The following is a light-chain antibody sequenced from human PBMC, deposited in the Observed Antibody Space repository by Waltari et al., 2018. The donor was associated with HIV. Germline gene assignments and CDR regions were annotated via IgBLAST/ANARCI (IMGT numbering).Light chain of an antibody. Sequence: QSVLTQPPSASGTPGQRVTISCSGSSSNIGSKYVYWYQQLTGTAPKLLIYRNDQRPSGVPDRFSGSKSGTSASLASSGLRSEDEADYYCAAWDDSLSGRGVFGGGTKLTVL. J-gene: IGLJ2*01. CDR3: AAWDDSLSGRGV. CDR2: RND. V-gene: IGLV1-47*01. CDR1: SSNIGSKY.